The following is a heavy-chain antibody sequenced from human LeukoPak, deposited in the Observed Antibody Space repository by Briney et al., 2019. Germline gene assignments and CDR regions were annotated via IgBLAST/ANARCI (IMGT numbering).Heavy chain of an antibody. CDR1: GDSIRTTSF. Sequence: SETLSLTCLVSGDSIRTTSFWGWIRQPPGMGLKWIASASHSGINYYNPSLRSRVIVSADTSKNQCSLRLTSATAADTAVYYCARRGGHSWDVGNWFDPWGQGILVTVSS. CDR3: ARRGGHSWDVGNWFDP. D-gene: IGHD6-13*01. J-gene: IGHJ5*02. CDR2: ASHSGIN. V-gene: IGHV4-39*01.